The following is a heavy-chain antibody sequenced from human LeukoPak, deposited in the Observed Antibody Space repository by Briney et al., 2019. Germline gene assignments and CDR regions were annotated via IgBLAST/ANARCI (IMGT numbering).Heavy chain of an antibody. CDR3: ARYAYYYASGSYPSTERVFDY. J-gene: IGHJ4*02. V-gene: IGHV3-20*04. D-gene: IGHD3-10*01. CDR2: INWQGAST. Sequence: TGGSLRLSCAASGFTFDDYGMSWVRQAPGKGLEWVSGINWQGASTGYADSVKGRFTIARDNAKNSLYLQMNSLRAEDTAVYYCARYAYYYASGSYPSTERVFDYWGQGTLVTVSS. CDR1: GFTFDDYG.